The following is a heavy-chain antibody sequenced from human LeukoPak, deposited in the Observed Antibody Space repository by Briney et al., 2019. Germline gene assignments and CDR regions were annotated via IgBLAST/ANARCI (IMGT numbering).Heavy chain of an antibody. CDR1: SGSISSYY. V-gene: IGHV4-59*08. J-gene: IGHJ4*02. D-gene: IGHD3/OR15-3a*01. Sequence: PSETLSFTCTVSSGSISSYYWSWIRQPPGKGLEWIGYIYYSGSTNYNPSLKSRVTISVDTSKNQFSLKLSSVTAADTAVYYCARSGRTGHFDYWGQGTLVTVSS. CDR3: ARSGRTGHFDY. CDR2: IYYSGST.